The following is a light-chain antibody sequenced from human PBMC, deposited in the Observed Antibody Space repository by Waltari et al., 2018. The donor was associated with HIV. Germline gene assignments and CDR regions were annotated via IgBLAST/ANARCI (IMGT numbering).Light chain of an antibody. V-gene: IGLV1-44*01. Sequence: QSVLTQPPSASGTPGQRVTISCSGSSPNIGRNTVNWYQQLPGTAPKLLIYTNNQRPSWVPDRFSGSKSGTSASLAISGLLSDDEAHYYCGVWDDSLNGQVFGGGTKLTVL. CDR2: TNN. CDR3: GVWDDSLNGQV. J-gene: IGLJ2*01. CDR1: SPNIGRNT.